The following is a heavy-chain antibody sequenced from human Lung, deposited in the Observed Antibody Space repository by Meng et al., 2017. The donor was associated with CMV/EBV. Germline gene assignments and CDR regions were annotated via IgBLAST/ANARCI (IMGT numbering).Heavy chain of an antibody. V-gene: IGHV4-59*01. CDR3: ARFDMDVEGYYGMDV. CDR2: ISNSGST. CDR1: GGSISTYY. D-gene: IGHD2-15*01. J-gene: IGHJ6*02. Sequence: SXTLSLXCIVSGGSISTYYWNWLRQLPGKGLEWIGYISNSGSTDYNPSLKSRVTIAVDTSKNQFSLKLTSVTAADTAVYYCARFDMDVEGYYGMDVWGQGTTVTVSS.